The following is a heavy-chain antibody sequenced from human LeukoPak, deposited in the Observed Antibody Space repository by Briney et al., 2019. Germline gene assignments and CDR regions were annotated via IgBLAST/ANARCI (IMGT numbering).Heavy chain of an antibody. CDR2: ISDDGGIT. J-gene: IGHJ4*02. Sequence: GGSLRLSCAASGFTFSTYAMSWVRLDPGNWLEWLSGISDDGGITYYIESVKGRFTISRDNSKNTLYLQMNSLRAEDTAIYYCAKKDRVFTGTPNFDYWGQGSLVTVSS. CDR1: GFTFSTYA. D-gene: IGHD2-15*01. CDR3: AKKDRVFTGTPNFDY. V-gene: IGHV3-23*01.